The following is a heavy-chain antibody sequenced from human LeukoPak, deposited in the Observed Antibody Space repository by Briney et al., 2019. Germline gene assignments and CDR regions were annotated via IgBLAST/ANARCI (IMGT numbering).Heavy chain of an antibody. CDR1: GFTFSDYY. V-gene: IGHV3-11*06. Sequence: GGSLRLSCAASGFTFSDYYMSWIRQAPGKGLEWVSYISSSSSYTNYADSVKGRFTISRDNAKNSLYLQMNSLRAEDTAVYYCASGDFWSGYYSAGYGYWGQGTLVTVSS. J-gene: IGHJ4*02. CDR3: ASGDFWSGYYSAGYGY. D-gene: IGHD3-3*01. CDR2: ISSSSSYT.